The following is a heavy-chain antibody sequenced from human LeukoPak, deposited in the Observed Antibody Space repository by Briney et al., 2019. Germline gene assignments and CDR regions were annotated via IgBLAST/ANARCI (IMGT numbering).Heavy chain of an antibody. D-gene: IGHD6-6*01. V-gene: IGHV4-59*01. CDR1: GGSISNFH. J-gene: IGHJ4*02. Sequence: SETLSLTCTVSGGSISNFHWSWIRQPPGKRLEWIGYVNYIGSTNYNPSLKSRVTMSVDMSKNQFSLKLSSVTAADTAVYYCVKIAARNNYFDYWGQGTLVTVSS. CDR2: VNYIGST. CDR3: VKIAARNNYFDY.